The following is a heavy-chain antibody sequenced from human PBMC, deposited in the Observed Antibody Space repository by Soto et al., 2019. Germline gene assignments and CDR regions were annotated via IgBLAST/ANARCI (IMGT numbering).Heavy chain of an antibody. CDR1: GGSISSGGDY. Sequence: QVQLQESGPGLVKPSQTLSLTCTVSGGSISSGGDYWSWIRQHPGKGLEWIGYIYYSGSTYYNPSLKLRVTISVETSKNQFSLKLSSVTAADTAVYYCARGWGITVTTSFPWFDPWGQGTLVTVSS. CDR2: IYYSGST. J-gene: IGHJ5*02. D-gene: IGHD1-7*01. V-gene: IGHV4-31*03. CDR3: ARGWGITVTTSFPWFDP.